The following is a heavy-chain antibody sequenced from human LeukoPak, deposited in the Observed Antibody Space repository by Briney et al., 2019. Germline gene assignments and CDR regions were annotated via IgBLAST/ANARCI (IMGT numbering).Heavy chain of an antibody. V-gene: IGHV1-18*01. CDR1: GYTFTSYG. D-gene: IGHD3-22*01. CDR3: ARERYYYDSSGLGY. J-gene: IGHJ4*02. CDR2: ISAYNGNT. Sequence: ASVKVSCKASGYTFTSYGISWVRQAPGQGLEWMGWISAYNGNTNYAQKLQGRVTMTTDTSTSTAYMELRSLRSDDTAVYYCARERYYYDSSGLGYWGQGTLATVSS.